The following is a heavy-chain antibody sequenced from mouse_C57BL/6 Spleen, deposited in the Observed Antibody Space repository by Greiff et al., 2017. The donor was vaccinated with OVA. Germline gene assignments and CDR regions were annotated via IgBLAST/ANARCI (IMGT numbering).Heavy chain of an antibody. CDR2: IYPRDGST. J-gene: IGHJ1*03. Sequence: QLKESGPELVKPGASVKLSCKASGYTFTSYDINWVKQRPGQGLEWIGWIYPRDGSTKYNEKFKGKATLTVDTSSSTAYMELHSLTSEDSAVYFCARSNKYDYDDWYFDVWGTGTTVTVSS. CDR3: ARSNKYDYDDWYFDV. CDR1: GYTFTSYD. V-gene: IGHV1-85*01. D-gene: IGHD2-4*01.